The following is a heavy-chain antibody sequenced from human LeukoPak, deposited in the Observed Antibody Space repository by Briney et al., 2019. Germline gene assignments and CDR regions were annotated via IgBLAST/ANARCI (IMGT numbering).Heavy chain of an antibody. CDR1: GNTFSSNF. CDR3: ARGSRHSKFDH. V-gene: IGHV1-46*01. CDR2: INPSGGST. Sequence: ASVKVSCKASGNTFSSNFLHWVRQAPGQGLEWMGIINPSGGSTTYAQRFQGRVTMTRDTSTSTVYMELNSLRSEDTAVYYCARGSRHSKFDHWGQGTLVTASS. D-gene: IGHD6-13*01. J-gene: IGHJ4*02.